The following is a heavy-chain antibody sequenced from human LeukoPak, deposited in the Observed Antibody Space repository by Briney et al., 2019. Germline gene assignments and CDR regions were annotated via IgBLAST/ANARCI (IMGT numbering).Heavy chain of an antibody. CDR3: ARQLDVQLPIDY. CDR2: IYTSGST. J-gene: IGHJ4*02. D-gene: IGHD1-1*01. V-gene: IGHV4-61*09. CDR1: GGSISSGGYS. Sequence: SQTLSLTCAVSGGSISSGGYSWSWVRQPPGKGLEWIGYIYTSGSTNYNPSLKSRVTISVDTSKNQFSLKLSSVTAADTAVYYCARQLDVQLPIDYWGQGTLVTASS.